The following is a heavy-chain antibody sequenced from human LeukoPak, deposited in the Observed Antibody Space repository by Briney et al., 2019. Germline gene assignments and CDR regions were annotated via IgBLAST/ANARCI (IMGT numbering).Heavy chain of an antibody. CDR1: GGTFSSYA. J-gene: IGHJ3*02. Sequence: GASVKVSCKASGGTFSSYAISWVRQAPGQGLEWMGRIIPILVIANYAQKFQGRVTITADKSTSTAYMELSSLRSEDTAVYYCARDTYYYGSGSYAAFDIWGQGTMVTVSS. CDR3: ARDTYYYGSGSYAAFDI. CDR2: IIPILVIA. D-gene: IGHD3-10*01. V-gene: IGHV1-69*04.